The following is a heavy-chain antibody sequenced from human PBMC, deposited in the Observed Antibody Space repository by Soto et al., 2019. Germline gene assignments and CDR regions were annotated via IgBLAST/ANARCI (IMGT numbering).Heavy chain of an antibody. CDR3: ARDLGYSSSPYYYYGMDV. Sequence: PGGSLRLSCAASGFTFSSYAMHWVRQAPGKGLEWVAVIPYDGSNKYYADSVKGRFTISRDNSKNTLYLQMNSLRAEDTAVYYCARDLGYSSSPYYYYGMDVWGQGTTVTVSS. V-gene: IGHV3-30-3*01. CDR2: IPYDGSNK. D-gene: IGHD6-13*01. CDR1: GFTFSSYA. J-gene: IGHJ6*02.